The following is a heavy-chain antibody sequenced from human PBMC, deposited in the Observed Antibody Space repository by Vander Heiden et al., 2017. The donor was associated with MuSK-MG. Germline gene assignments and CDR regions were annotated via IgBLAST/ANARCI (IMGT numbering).Heavy chain of an antibody. CDR3: ARGNDGDGSYYFDY. CDR1: GGTFSSYA. D-gene: IGHD4-17*01. Sequence: QVQLVQSGAEVKKPGSSVKVSCKASGGTFSSYAISWGRQAPGQGLEWMGGIIPILGIANYAQKFQGRVTITADKSTSTAYMELSSLRSEDTAVYYCARGNDGDGSYYFDYWGQGTLVTVSS. V-gene: IGHV1-69*10. CDR2: IIPILGIA. J-gene: IGHJ4*02.